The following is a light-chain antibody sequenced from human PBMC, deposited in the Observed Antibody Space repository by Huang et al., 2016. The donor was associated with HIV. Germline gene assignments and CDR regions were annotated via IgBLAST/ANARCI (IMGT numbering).Light chain of an antibody. J-gene: IGKJ4*01. CDR3: HQYDRSPLT. Sequence: EIIMTQPPAILSVSPGERATFSCRASQSISANLDWYQQRPGQAPRLLIYDASIRAPGIPARFSGSGSGTYFTLIISSLQSEDFAVYYCHQYDRSPLTFGGGTKVEIK. CDR1: QSISAN. CDR2: DAS. V-gene: IGKV3-15*01.